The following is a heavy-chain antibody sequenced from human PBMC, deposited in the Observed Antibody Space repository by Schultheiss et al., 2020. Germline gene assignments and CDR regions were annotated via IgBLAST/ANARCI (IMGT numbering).Heavy chain of an antibody. CDR2: ISYDGSNK. J-gene: IGHJ4*02. V-gene: IGHV3-30*03. Sequence: GGSLRLSCAASGFTFSSYGMHWVRQAPGKGLEWVAVISYDGSNKYYADSVKGRFTISRDNSKNTLYLQMNSLRAEDTAVYYCARDYYDSSGYLFDYWGQGILVTVSS. CDR3: ARDYYDSSGYLFDY. D-gene: IGHD3-22*01. CDR1: GFTFSSYG.